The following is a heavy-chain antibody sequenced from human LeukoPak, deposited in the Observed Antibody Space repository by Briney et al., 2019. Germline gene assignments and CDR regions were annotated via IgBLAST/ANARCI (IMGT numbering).Heavy chain of an antibody. Sequence: SETLSLTCTVSGYSISSGHYWGWIRQPPGKGLEWIGSFYHSGSTYYNPSLKSRVTISLDTSKNQFSLKLSSVTAADTAIYYCAREYDYGSGSWAYWGQGTLVTVSS. J-gene: IGHJ4*02. CDR3: AREYDYGSGSWAY. V-gene: IGHV4-38-2*02. CDR1: GYSISSGHY. CDR2: FYHSGST. D-gene: IGHD3-10*01.